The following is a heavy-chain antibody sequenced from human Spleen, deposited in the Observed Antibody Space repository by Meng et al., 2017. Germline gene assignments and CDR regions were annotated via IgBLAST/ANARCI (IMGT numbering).Heavy chain of an antibody. Sequence: QVHLQQSGAEVKKPGASLTVPCKGSDYTFTGYGVCWVRQAPGQGLEWMAWLGAHPGDISLAPNFLGRVTVTADTATATAYMELRSLRSDDTAVYYCARGTPGRSYSDYWGPGTLVTVSS. CDR2: LGAHPGDI. J-gene: IGHJ4*02. CDR3: ARGTPGRSYSDY. V-gene: IGHV1-18*01. D-gene: IGHD3-10*01. CDR1: DYTFTGYG.